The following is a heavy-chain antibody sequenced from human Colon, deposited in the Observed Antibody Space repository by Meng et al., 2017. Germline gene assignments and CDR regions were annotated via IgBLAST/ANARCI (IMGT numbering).Heavy chain of an antibody. J-gene: IGHJ2*01. CDR1: CGSLSSSDYV. D-gene: IGHD3-22*01. Sequence: AHAQGSGHILLEPSQTLSPTLPVSCGSLSSSDYVWSGIRQPPGKGLEWIGYIYYSGSTYYNPSLKSRVTISVDTSKNQFSLKLSSVTAADTAVYYCARGYYDSSGYGYWYFDLWGRGTLVTVSS. V-gene: IGHV4-30-4*01. CDR2: IYYSGST. CDR3: ARGYYDSSGYGYWYFDL.